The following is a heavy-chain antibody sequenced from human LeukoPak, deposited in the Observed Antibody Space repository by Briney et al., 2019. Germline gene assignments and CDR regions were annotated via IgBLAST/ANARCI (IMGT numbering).Heavy chain of an antibody. D-gene: IGHD2-15*01. CDR2: MSPNSGNT. V-gene: IGHV1-8*01. CDR3: ARGPPRRYCSGGSCLPGY. CDR1: GYTFTSYD. J-gene: IGHJ4*02. Sequence: ASVKVSCKASGYTFTSYDINWVRQATGQGLEWKGWMSPNSGNTGYAQKFQGRVTMTRNTPISTAYMELSSLRSEDTAVYYCARGPPRRYCSGGSCLPGYWGQGTLVTVSS.